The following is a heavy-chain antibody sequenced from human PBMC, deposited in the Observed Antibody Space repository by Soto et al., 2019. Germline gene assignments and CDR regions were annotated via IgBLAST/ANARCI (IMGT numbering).Heavy chain of an antibody. CDR1: GYTFTSYD. D-gene: IGHD4-17*01. CDR2: MNPNSGNT. Sequence: ASVKVSCKASGYTFTSYDINWVRQATGQGLEWMGWMNPNSGNTGYAQKFQGRVTMTRNTSISTAYMELSSLRSEDTAVYYCVRWRTVTTDYYYGMDVWGQGTTVTVSS. V-gene: IGHV1-8*01. J-gene: IGHJ6*02. CDR3: VRWRTVTTDYYYGMDV.